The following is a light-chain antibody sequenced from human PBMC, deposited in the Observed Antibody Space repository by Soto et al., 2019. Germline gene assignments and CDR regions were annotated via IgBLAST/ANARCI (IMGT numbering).Light chain of an antibody. J-gene: IGLJ3*02. Sequence: QSVLTQPASGSGSPGQSITISCTGTSSDVGGYNYVSWYQQHPGKAPKLMIYDVSNRHSGVSNRFSGSKSGNTASLTISGLQAEDEADYYCSSYTTSSPWVFGGGTQLTVL. V-gene: IGLV2-14*01. CDR3: SSYTTSSPWV. CDR2: DVS. CDR1: SSDVGGYNY.